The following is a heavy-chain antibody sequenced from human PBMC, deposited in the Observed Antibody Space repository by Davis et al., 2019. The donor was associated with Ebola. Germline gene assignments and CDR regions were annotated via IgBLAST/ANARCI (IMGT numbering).Heavy chain of an antibody. CDR2: INHSGST. CDR1: GGSFSGYY. Sequence: SETLSLTCAVYGGSFSGYYWSWIRQPPGKGLEWIGEINHSGSTNYNPSLKCRVTISVDTSKNQFSLKLSSMTAADTVVYYCARTSGYSYGYDYWGQGTLVTVSS. J-gene: IGHJ4*02. CDR3: ARTSGYSYGYDY. D-gene: IGHD5-18*01. V-gene: IGHV4-34*01.